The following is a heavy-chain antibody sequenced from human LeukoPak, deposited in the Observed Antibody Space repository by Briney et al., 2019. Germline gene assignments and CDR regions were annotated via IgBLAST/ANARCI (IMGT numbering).Heavy chain of an antibody. CDR2: ISISSSYI. V-gene: IGHV3-21*01. D-gene: IGHD3-16*02. CDR3: AREQLGMITFGGVIA. J-gene: IGHJ5*02. CDR1: GFTFSSYS. Sequence: GGSLRLSCAASGFTFSSYSMNWVRQAPGKGLEWVSSISISSSYIYYADSVKGRFTISRDNAKNSLYLQMSSLRAEDTAVYYCAREQLGMITFGGVIALGQGTLVTVPS.